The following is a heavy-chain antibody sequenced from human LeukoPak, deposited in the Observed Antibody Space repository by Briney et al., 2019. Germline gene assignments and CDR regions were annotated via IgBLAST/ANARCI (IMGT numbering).Heavy chain of an antibody. CDR1: GFTVSSNY. V-gene: IGHV3-23*01. CDR3: AKDKGYSSSPYYFDY. Sequence: GGSLRLSCAASGFTVSSNYMSWVRQAPGKGLEWVSAISGSGDNTYYADSVKGRFTISRDNSKNTLYLQMNSLRAEDTAVYYCAKDKGYSSSPYYFDYWGQGTLVTVSS. CDR2: ISGSGDNT. D-gene: IGHD6-13*01. J-gene: IGHJ4*02.